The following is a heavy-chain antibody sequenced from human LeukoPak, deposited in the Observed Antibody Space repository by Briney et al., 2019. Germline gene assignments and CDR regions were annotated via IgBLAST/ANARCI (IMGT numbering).Heavy chain of an antibody. CDR3: ARDSSGHLVPDY. CDR2: ISGSGGGT. Sequence: PGGSLRLSCAASGFTFSSYAMSWVRQAPGKGLEWVSAISGSGGGTYFADSVKGRFTISRDNSKNTLYLQMNSLRAEDTAVYYCARDSSGHLVPDYWGQGTLVIVSS. J-gene: IGHJ4*02. CDR1: GFTFSSYA. V-gene: IGHV3-23*01. D-gene: IGHD6-13*01.